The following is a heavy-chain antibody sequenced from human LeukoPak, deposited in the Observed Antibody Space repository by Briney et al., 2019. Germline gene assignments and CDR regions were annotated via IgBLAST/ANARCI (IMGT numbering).Heavy chain of an antibody. D-gene: IGHD6-19*01. CDR2: INPNSGGT. V-gene: IGHV1-2*02. CDR1: GYTFTGYC. J-gene: IGHJ5*02. CDR3: ARVGEYIAVAGTGDWFDP. Sequence: AASVKVSCKASGYTFTGYCMHWVRQAPGQALESMGWINPNSGGTNYAQKFQGRVTMTTDTSISTAYMELSRLRSDDTAVYYCARVGEYIAVAGTGDWFDPWGQGTLVTVSS.